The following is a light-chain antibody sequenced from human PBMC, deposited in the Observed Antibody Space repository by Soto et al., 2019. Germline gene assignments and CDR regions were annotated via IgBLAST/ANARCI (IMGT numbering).Light chain of an antibody. Sequence: DIQMTQSPSSLSASVGDRVTITCRASQYITRYLNWYQQKSGRGPKLLISSTSSLQSGVPSRFAGSGSGTDFTLTNSSLQPEDFATYYCQQSDAIPLTFGQGTRVEIK. V-gene: IGKV1-39*01. J-gene: IGKJ1*01. CDR2: STS. CDR3: QQSDAIPLT. CDR1: QYITRY.